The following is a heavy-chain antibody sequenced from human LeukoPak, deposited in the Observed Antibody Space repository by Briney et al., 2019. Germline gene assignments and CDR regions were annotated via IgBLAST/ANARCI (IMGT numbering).Heavy chain of an antibody. D-gene: IGHD3-3*01. CDR1: GYTFTSYY. CDR3: ASGAGSDFWSGYSNAFDI. J-gene: IGHJ3*02. CDR2: INPSGGST. V-gene: IGHV1-46*01. Sequence: RASVKVSCKASGYTFTSYYMHWVRQAPGQGLEWMGIINPSGGSTSYAQRFQGRVTMTRDTSTSTVYMELSSLRSEDTAVYYCASGAGSDFWSGYSNAFDIWGQGTVVTVSS.